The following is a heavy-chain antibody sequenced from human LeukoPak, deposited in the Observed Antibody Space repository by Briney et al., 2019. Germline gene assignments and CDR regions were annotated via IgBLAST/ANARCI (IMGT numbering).Heavy chain of an antibody. D-gene: IGHD1-14*01. Sequence: PGGSLRLSCAVSGFTFSSYWMSWVRQAPGKGLEWVGNIKEDGSEKYYVDSVKSRFTISRDNAKNSLYLQMNSLRAEDTAVYYCARDSFETDIDYWGQGTLVTVSS. J-gene: IGHJ4*02. CDR2: IKEDGSEK. CDR3: ARDSFETDIDY. V-gene: IGHV3-7*01. CDR1: GFTFSSYW.